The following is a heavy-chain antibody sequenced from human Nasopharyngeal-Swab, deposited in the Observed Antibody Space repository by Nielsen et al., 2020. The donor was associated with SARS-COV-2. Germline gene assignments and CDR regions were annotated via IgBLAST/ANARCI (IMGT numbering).Heavy chain of an antibody. J-gene: IGHJ4*02. Sequence: SETLSLTCVVSGASISSRNNYWGSIRQSPGKGLEWIGTIFSSGSTYNPSLKSRVTMSVDTSKNQFSLKLTSVTAADTAVYYCARDESGDYLGLPSDHWGRGTLVTVSS. V-gene: IGHV4-39*07. D-gene: IGHD4-17*01. CDR3: ARDESGDYLGLPSDH. CDR1: GASISSRNNY. CDR2: IFSSGST.